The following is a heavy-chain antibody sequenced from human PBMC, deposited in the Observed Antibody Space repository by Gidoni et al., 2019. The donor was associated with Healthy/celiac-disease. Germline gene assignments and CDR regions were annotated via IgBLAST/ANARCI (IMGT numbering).Heavy chain of an antibody. Sequence: NAWMSWVRQAPGKGLEWVGRIKSKTDGGTTDYAAPVKGRFTISRDDSKTPLYLQMNSLKPEDTAVYYCTTYHWYCSGGSCYSDWGQGTLVTVSS. CDR3: TTYHWYCSGGSCYSD. V-gene: IGHV3-15*01. CDR2: IKSKTDGGTT. CDR1: NAW. J-gene: IGHJ4*02. D-gene: IGHD2-15*01.